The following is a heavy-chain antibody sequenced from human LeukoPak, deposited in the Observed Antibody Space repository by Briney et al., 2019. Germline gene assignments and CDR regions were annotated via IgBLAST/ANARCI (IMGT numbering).Heavy chain of an antibody. Sequence: GESLKISCKGSGYSFTSYWIGWVRQMPGKGLEWMGIIYPGDSDTRYSPSFQGQVTISADKSISTAYLQWSSLKASDTAIYYCARRVDTVMAHFDYWGQGTLVTVSS. D-gene: IGHD5-18*01. CDR2: IYPGDSDT. J-gene: IGHJ4*02. CDR1: GYSFTSYW. CDR3: ARRVDTVMAHFDY. V-gene: IGHV5-51*01.